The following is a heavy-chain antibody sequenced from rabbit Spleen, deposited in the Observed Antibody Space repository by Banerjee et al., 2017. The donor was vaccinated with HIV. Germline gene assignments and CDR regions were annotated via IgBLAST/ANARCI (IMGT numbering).Heavy chain of an antibody. CDR3: ARDLVTVIGWNFNL. D-gene: IGHD5-1*01. V-gene: IGHV1S40*01. CDR2: IYISGGNT. Sequence: QSLEESGGDLVKPGGTLTLTCKASGFSFSSSYYMCWVRQAPGKGLEWIGCIYISGGNTYYASWARGRFTISKTSSTTVTLQMTSLTAADTATYFCARDLVTVIGWNFNLWGPGTRVTVS. J-gene: IGHJ4*01. CDR1: GFSFSSSYY.